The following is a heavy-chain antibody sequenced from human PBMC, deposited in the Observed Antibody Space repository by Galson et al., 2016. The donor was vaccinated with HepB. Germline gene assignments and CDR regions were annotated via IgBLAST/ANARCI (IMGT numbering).Heavy chain of an antibody. Sequence: SLRLSCAASGFIFSTHSMNWVRQAPGKGLEWVSSISDTSGYIDYEDTGKGRFTISRDNAKKALYLQMNSLRAEDTAVYYCARFPSGYLVTDHWGQGTLVTVSS. V-gene: IGHV3-21*01. CDR1: GFIFSTHS. D-gene: IGHD3-22*01. J-gene: IGHJ4*02. CDR3: ARFPSGYLVTDH. CDR2: ISDTSGYI.